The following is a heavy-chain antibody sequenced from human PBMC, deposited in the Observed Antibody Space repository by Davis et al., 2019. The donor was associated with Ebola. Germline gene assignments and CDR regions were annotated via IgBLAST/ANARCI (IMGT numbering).Heavy chain of an antibody. CDR2: INHSGST. D-gene: IGHD4-17*01. CDR3: AREGATVTFDY. Sequence: PSETLSLTCAVYGGSFSGYYWSWIRQPPGKGLEWIGEINHSGSTNYNPSLKSRVTISVDTSKNQFSLKLSSVTAADTAVYYCAREGATVTFDYWGQGTLVTVSS. J-gene: IGHJ4*02. CDR1: GGSFSGYY. V-gene: IGHV4-34*01.